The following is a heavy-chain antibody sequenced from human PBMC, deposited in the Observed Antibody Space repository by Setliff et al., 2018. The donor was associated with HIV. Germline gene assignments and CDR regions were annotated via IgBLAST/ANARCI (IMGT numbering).Heavy chain of an antibody. D-gene: IGHD2-8*01. CDR1: GFSLSTSGVG. CDR2: IYWNDDE. Sequence: SGPTLVNPTQTLTLTCTFSGFSLSTSGVGVGWIRQPPGKALEWLALIYWNDDERYSPSLRSRLTITKDTSKNQVVIIMTNMDTVDTATYYCAHSKYFTYGVCYGDAFDVWGQGTMVTVSS. CDR3: AHSKYFTYGVCYGDAFDV. J-gene: IGHJ3*01. V-gene: IGHV2-5*01.